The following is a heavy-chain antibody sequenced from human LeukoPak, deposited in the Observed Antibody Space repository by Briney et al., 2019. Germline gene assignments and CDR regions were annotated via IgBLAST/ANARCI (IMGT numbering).Heavy chain of an antibody. CDR2: IIPIFGTA. J-gene: IGHJ5*02. CDR1: GGTFSSYA. V-gene: IGHV1-69*06. D-gene: IGHD3-10*01. Sequence: ASVKVSCKASGGTFSSYAISWVRQAPGQGLEWMGGIIPIFGTANYAQKFQGRVTITADKSSTTVYMELSSLRSEDTAVYYCARAMENYYGSGSYYWFDPWGQGTLVTVSS. CDR3: ARAMENYYGSGSYYWFDP.